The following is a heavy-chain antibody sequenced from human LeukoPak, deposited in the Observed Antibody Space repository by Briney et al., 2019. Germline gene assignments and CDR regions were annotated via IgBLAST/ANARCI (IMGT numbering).Heavy chain of an antibody. Sequence: GGSLRLSCAASGFTFSNAWMSWVRQAPGKGLEWVGRIKSKTDGGTTDYAAPVKGRFTISRDDSKNRRSLQMNSLKTEDTAVYYCTTAYHPNYDILTGPNDYWGQGTLVTVSS. CDR3: TTAYHPNYDILTGPNDY. CDR1: GFTFSNAW. V-gene: IGHV3-15*01. D-gene: IGHD3-9*01. J-gene: IGHJ4*02. CDR2: IKSKTDGGTT.